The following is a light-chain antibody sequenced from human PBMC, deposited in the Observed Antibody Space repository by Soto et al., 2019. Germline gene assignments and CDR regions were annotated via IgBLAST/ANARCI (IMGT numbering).Light chain of an antibody. Sequence: EIVLTQSPATLSVSPGDSATLSCRASQSLTSSYLAWYQQKPGQAPRLLIYGVSSRATGIPDRFTGSGSGTDFTLTISRLEPEDFAVYYCQQYDGSPRTFGQGTKVDIK. CDR3: QQYDGSPRT. V-gene: IGKV3-20*01. J-gene: IGKJ1*01. CDR1: QSLTSSY. CDR2: GVS.